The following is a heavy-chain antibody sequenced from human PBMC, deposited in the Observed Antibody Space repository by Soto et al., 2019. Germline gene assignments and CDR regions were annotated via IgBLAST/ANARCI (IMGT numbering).Heavy chain of an antibody. CDR2: INPNSGGT. Sequence: GASVKVSCKACGYTFTGYYMHWVRQAPGQGLEWMGWINPNSGGTNYAQKFQGWVTMTRDTSISTAYMELSRLRSDDTAVYYCARSSEEAPDGMDVWGQGTTVTVSS. CDR1: GYTFTGYY. V-gene: IGHV1-2*04. CDR3: ARSSEEAPDGMDV. J-gene: IGHJ6*02.